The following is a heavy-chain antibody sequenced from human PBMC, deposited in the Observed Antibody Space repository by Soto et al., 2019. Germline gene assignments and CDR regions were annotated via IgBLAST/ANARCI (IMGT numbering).Heavy chain of an antibody. V-gene: IGHV1-18*01. D-gene: IGHD1-26*01. CDR3: AKGAGWEPQYYFDY. Sequence: QVQLVQSGAEVKMPGASVKVSCKASGYTFTSYGIIWVRQAPRQGLEWMGWINPYIGNTKYAQKLQGRVTMTTDTSTSTDDMELRSLRSDDTAVYYCAKGAGWEPQYYFDYWGQGTLVPVSS. J-gene: IGHJ4*02. CDR2: INPYIGNT. CDR1: GYTFTSYG.